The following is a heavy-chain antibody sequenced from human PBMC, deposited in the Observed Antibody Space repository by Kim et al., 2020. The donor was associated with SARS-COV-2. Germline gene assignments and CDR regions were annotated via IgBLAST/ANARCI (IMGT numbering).Heavy chain of an antibody. V-gene: IGHV3-30*18. D-gene: IGHD6-19*01. CDR2: ISFDGKKK. J-gene: IGHJ3*02. CDR1: GFMFSSYG. Sequence: GGSLRLSCVASGFMFSSYGMHWVRQTPGKGLEWVAFISFDGKKKDYLDSVKGRFTISRDDSQKTLYLQVDSLRVEDTALFYCAKDLYDSSFHAFDIRGQGTMVSV. CDR3: AKDLYDSSFHAFDI.